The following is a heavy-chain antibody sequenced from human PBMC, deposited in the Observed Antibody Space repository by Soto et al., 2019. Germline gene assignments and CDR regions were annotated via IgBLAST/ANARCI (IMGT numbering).Heavy chain of an antibody. J-gene: IGHJ4*02. Sequence: QVQLQESGPGLVKPSGTLSLTCAVSSGSISSSNWWSWVRQPPGKGLEWIGEIYHSGSTNYNPSLKGRVTISVDKSKNQFSLKLSSVTAADTAVYYCARSSQSGYSSGWYPEPIDYWGQGTLVTVSS. V-gene: IGHV4-4*02. CDR2: IYHSGST. CDR1: SGSISSSNW. D-gene: IGHD6-19*01. CDR3: ARSSQSGYSSGWYPEPIDY.